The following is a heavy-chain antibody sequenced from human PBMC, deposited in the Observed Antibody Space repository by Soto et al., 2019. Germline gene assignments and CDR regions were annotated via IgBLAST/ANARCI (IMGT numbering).Heavy chain of an antibody. CDR3: ARGSSIAGLYYGMDV. CDR1: GASISRYY. J-gene: IGHJ6*02. CDR2: LYNTGST. V-gene: IGHV4-59*12. D-gene: IGHD6-6*01. Sequence: SETLSLTCTVSGASISRYYWSWIRQSPGKGLEWIGYLYNTGSTIYNPSLKSRVTISVDTSKNQFSLKLSSVTAADTAVYYCARGSSIAGLYYGMDVWGQGTTVTVSS.